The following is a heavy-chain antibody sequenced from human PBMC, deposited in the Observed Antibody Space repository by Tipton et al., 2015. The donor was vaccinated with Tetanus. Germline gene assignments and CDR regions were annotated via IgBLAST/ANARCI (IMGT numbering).Heavy chain of an antibody. V-gene: IGHV3-30*15. D-gene: IGHD1-26*01. CDR3: ARDASYRRNYFDF. J-gene: IGHJ4*02. CDR1: GFSFSDYG. Sequence: SLRLSCAASGFSFSDYGMHWVRQAPGKGLEWVAGMSFDGSSESYADSVRGRFTISRDNFRNTLSLQMRGLGADDTAVYYCARDASYRRNYFDFWGQGTLVTVSS. CDR2: MSFDGSSE.